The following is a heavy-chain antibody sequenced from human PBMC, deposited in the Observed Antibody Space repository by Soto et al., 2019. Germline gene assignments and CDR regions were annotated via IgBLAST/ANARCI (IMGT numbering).Heavy chain of an antibody. CDR3: TADLGPAYNSNNWFDP. D-gene: IGHD6-13*01. Sequence: EVQLVESGGDLVKPGGSLGLSCQAPGFFFSHACSNWVRQPPGKGLELVGRVKNNGGATDYAPSVKGRFTISRDDSKDTVYLQMSSLRTEDTAIYYCTADLGPAYNSNNWFDPWGQGTPVTVSS. CDR2: VKNNGGAT. V-gene: IGHV3-15*07. CDR1: GFFFSHAC. J-gene: IGHJ5*02.